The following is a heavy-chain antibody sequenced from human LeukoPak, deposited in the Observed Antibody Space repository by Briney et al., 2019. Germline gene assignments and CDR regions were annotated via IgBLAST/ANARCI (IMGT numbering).Heavy chain of an antibody. Sequence: PGGSLRLSCATSGFTFSNYGIHWVRQTPDKGLEWLAVISYDGNNQYYAASVKGRFAVSRDDSQNTAYLQMNSLRAEDTAVYYCARITAVVTDFDPIAPDYWGQGTLVTVSS. D-gene: IGHD4-23*01. V-gene: IGHV3-30*03. CDR1: GFTFSNYG. J-gene: IGHJ4*02. CDR2: ISYDGNNQ. CDR3: ARITAVVTDFDPIAPDY.